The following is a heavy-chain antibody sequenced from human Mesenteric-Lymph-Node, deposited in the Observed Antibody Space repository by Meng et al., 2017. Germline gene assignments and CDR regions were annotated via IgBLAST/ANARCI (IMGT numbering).Heavy chain of an antibody. Sequence: HPLEADPGRVKPSETLSLTSTVSGGSISSSSYYWGWIRQPPGKGLEWIGSIYYSGSTYYNPSLKSRVTISVDTSKNQFSLKLSSVTAADTAVYYCARESGAAARNPFDYWGQGTLVTVSS. CDR2: IYYSGST. V-gene: IGHV4-39*07. CDR1: GGSISSSSYY. CDR3: ARESGAAARNPFDY. J-gene: IGHJ4*02. D-gene: IGHD6-13*01.